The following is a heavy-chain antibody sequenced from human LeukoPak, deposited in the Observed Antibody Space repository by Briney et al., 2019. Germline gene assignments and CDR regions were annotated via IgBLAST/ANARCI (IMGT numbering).Heavy chain of an antibody. CDR1: GFTFSSYA. J-gene: IGHJ4*02. D-gene: IGHD3-3*01. V-gene: IGHV3-23*01. CDR2: ISGSGGST. Sequence: GGSLRLSCAASGFTFSSYAMSWVRQAPGKGLEWVSAISGSGGSTYYADSVKGRFTISRDNSKNTLYLQMNSLRAEDTAVYYCAKEWVDFWSGYYTMPDYWGQGTLVTVPS. CDR3: AKEWVDFWSGYYTMPDY.